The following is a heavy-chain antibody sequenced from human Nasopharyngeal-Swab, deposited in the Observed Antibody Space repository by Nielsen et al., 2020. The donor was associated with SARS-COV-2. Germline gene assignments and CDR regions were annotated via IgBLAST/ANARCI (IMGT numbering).Heavy chain of an antibody. J-gene: IGHJ6*02. CDR3: ARAGRTAYGLDV. V-gene: IGHV4-59*01. CDR2: IYYHGSA. CDR1: GVSISSFH. D-gene: IGHD2-21*01. Sequence: SETLSLTCSVSGVSISSFHWCWIRQPPGKGLEWIGNIYYHGSANYRPSLKSRVTMSVDTSKNRLSLTLNSVTAEDTAVYYCARAGRTAYGLDVWGQGTTVTVSS.